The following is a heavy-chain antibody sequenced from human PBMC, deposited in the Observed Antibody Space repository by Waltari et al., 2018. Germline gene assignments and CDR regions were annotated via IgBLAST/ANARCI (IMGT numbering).Heavy chain of an antibody. CDR1: GGSISSYY. Sequence: QVQLQESGPGLVTPSETLSLTCTVSGGSISSYYWTWIRQPPGKGLDWIGYIYYSGSTNYNPSLKSRVTISVDTSKNQFSLKLSSVTAADTAVYYCARVRRSSSYYFDYWGQGTLVTVSS. CDR2: IYYSGST. D-gene: IGHD6-6*01. CDR3: ARVRRSSSYYFDY. V-gene: IGHV4-59*01. J-gene: IGHJ4*02.